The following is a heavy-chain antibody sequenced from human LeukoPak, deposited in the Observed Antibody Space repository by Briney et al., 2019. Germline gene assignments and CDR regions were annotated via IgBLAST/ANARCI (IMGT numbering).Heavy chain of an antibody. CDR2: VYYSGYR. CDR3: ARHSIASDGARLFDY. D-gene: IGHD2-21*01. CDR1: GGSITSYY. J-gene: IGHJ4*02. Sequence: AETLFLTCTVSGGSITSYYWAWLRQPPEKGLEWIGYVYYSGYRNYNPSLKSRVSMSVDTSMNQFSLKLASVTAADTAVYYCARHSIASDGARLFDYWGRGTLVTVSS. V-gene: IGHV4-59*08.